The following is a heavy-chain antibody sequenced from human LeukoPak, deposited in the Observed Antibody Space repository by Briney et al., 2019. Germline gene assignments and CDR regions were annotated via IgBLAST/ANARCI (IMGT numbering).Heavy chain of an antibody. J-gene: IGHJ4*02. Sequence: GSLRLSCAASGFTFSSYAMSWVRQAPGKGLEWVSAISGSGGSTYYADSVKGRFTISRDNSKNTLYLQMNSLRAEDTAVYYCAKDENDSSGYTTEYYFDYWGQGTLVTVSS. CDR3: AKDENDSSGYTTEYYFDY. V-gene: IGHV3-23*01. D-gene: IGHD3-22*01. CDR2: ISGSGGST. CDR1: GFTFSSYA.